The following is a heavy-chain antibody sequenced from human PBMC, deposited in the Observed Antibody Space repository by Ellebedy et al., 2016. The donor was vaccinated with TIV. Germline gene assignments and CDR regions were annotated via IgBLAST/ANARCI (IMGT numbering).Heavy chain of an antibody. D-gene: IGHD4-17*01. V-gene: IGHV3-23*01. CDR1: GFTFSHYD. J-gene: IGHJ4*02. Sequence: GESLKISXAASGFTFSHYDMTWVRQGPGKGLEWVSVISSSGDRTYYADSVKGRFTISRDNSKNTLFLQMTSLRPEDTAVYYCAKDLHDYGDYRGYFDSWGQGTLVTVSP. CDR3: AKDLHDYGDYRGYFDS. CDR2: ISSSGDRT.